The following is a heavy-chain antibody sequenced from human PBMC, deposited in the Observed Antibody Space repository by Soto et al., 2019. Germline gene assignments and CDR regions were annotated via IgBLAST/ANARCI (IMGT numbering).Heavy chain of an antibody. CDR1: GGSISSYY. V-gene: IGHV4-59*01. D-gene: IGHD4-4*01. Sequence: SETLSLTCTVSGGSISSYYWSWIRQPPGKGLEWIGYIYYSGSTNYNPSLKSRVTISVDTSKNQFSLKLSSVTAADTAVYYCARVRRLVTKYLTYNWFDPWGQGTLVTVSS. CDR3: ARVRRLVTKYLTYNWFDP. J-gene: IGHJ5*02. CDR2: IYYSGST.